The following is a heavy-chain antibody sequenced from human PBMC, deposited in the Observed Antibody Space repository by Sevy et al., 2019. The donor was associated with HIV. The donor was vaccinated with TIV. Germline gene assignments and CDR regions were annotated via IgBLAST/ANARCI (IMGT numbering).Heavy chain of an antibody. D-gene: IGHD3-22*01. CDR3: ATNGEGYYDSSGYHQVIDY. V-gene: IGHV3-30*03. CDR2: ISSDGSNQ. J-gene: IGHJ4*02. CDR1: GFTFQAFG. Sequence: GGSLRLSCSGFGFTFQAFGMHWVRQAPGKGPEWLAVISSDGSNQNYADSVKGRFTISRDNSKNTLYLQMNSLRAEDTAVYYCATNGEGYYDSSGYHQVIDYWGQGTLVTVSS.